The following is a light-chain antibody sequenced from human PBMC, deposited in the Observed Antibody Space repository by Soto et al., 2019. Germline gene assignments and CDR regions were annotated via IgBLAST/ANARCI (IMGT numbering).Light chain of an antibody. CDR2: GSS. CDR3: QQFGSSPLHT. V-gene: IGKV3-20*01. CDR1: QSVSSIY. J-gene: IGKJ2*01. Sequence: EIVLTQSPGTLSLSPGERVTLSCRASQSVSSIYLAWYQQKPGQAPRLLNYGSSSRATGIPDRFSGSGSGTDFNLTISRLEPEDFAVYYCQQFGSSPLHTFGQGTKLEIK.